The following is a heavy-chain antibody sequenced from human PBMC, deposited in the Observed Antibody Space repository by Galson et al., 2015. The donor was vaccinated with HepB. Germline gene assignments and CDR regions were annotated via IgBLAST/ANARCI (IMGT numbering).Heavy chain of an antibody. CDR3: ARIPRGGYSYVFNPTYYFDY. CDR2: ISAYNGNT. D-gene: IGHD5-18*01. V-gene: IGHV1-18*01. Sequence: SVKVSCKAPGYTFTSYGISWVRQAPGQGLEWMGWISAYNGNTNYAQKLQGRVTMTTDTSTSTAYMELRSLRSDDTAVYYCARIPRGGYSYVFNPTYYFDYWGQGTLVTVSS. J-gene: IGHJ4*02. CDR1: GYTFTSYG.